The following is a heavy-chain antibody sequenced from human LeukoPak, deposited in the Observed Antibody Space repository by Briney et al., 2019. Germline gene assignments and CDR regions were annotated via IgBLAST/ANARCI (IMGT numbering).Heavy chain of an antibody. Sequence: ASVKVSCKASGYSFTDYDFSWVRQAPGQGLEWLGWVSIFNDNTNYAREFQDRITMTTDISTSAAYMELKSLTSDDTAVYFCARTGHYQFDSWGQGTLVTVSS. J-gene: IGHJ4*02. D-gene: IGHD3-9*01. CDR3: ARTGHYQFDS. CDR2: VSIFNDNT. CDR1: GYSFTDYD. V-gene: IGHV1-18*01.